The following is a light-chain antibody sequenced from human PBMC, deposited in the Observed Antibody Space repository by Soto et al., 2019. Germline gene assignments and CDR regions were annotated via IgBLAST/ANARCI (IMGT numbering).Light chain of an antibody. Sequence: DVVLTQSPDSLPESLGERATINCKSSQSLLYSSNNKNYLAWYQQNPGQPPKLLIYWASTRESGVPDRFSGSGSGTDFTLTISGLQAEDVAVYYCQQYYNTPYTFGQGTKLEIK. CDR3: QQYYNTPYT. J-gene: IGKJ2*01. CDR2: WAS. V-gene: IGKV4-1*01. CDR1: QSLLYSSNNKNY.